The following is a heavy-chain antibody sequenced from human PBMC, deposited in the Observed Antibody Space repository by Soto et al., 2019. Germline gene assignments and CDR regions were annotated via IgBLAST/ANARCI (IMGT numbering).Heavy chain of an antibody. CDR1: GYTFTSYD. J-gene: IGHJ5*02. Sequence: ASVKVSCKASGYTFTSYDINWVRQATGQGLEWMGWMNPNSGNTGYAQKFQGRVTMTRNTSISTAYMELSSLRSEDTAVYYCAREGEMWWFRLRWFDPWGQGTLVTVLL. CDR2: MNPNSGNT. V-gene: IGHV1-8*01. D-gene: IGHD2-21*01. CDR3: AREGEMWWFRLRWFDP.